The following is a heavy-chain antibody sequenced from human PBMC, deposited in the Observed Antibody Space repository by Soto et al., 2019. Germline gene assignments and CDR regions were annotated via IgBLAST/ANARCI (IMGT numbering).Heavy chain of an antibody. J-gene: IGHJ4*02. V-gene: IGHV4-59*01. CDR1: GGSISSYY. Sequence: QVQLQESGPGLVKPSETLSLTCTVSGGSISSYYWSWIRQPPGKGLEWIGYIYYSGSSNYNPSLKSRATISVDTSKNQFSLKLSSVTAADTAVYYCARDRDPFDYWGQGTLVTVSS. CDR3: ARDRDPFDY. CDR2: IYYSGSS.